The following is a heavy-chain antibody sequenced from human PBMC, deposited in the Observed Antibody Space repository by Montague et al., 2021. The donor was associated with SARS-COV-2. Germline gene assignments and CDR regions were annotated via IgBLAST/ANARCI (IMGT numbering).Heavy chain of an antibody. V-gene: IGHV4-59*08. CDR1: GGSTSNYH. CDR3: ARLSTGYYYGWFHP. Sequence: SETLSLTCSVSGGSTSNYHWTWIRQSPGKGLQWIGYIFYTGSKKFNPSLKTRVSMSLDASKNHFSLKLTSVTAADTAVYYCARLSTGYYYGWFHPWGQGALVTVSS. CDR2: IFYTGSK. J-gene: IGHJ5*02. D-gene: IGHD3-22*01.